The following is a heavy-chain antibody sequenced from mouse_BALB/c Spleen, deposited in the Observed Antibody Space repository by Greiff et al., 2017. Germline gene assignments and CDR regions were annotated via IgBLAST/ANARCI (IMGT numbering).Heavy chain of an antibody. CDR3: ARGGYYGCVGAMDY. Sequence: EVQVVESGGGLVQPGGSRKLSCAASGFTFSSFGMHWVRQAPEKGLEWVAYISSGSSTIYYADTVKGRYTISRDNPKNTLFLQMTSLRSEDTAVYYCARGGYYGCVGAMDYWGQGTSVTVSS. CDR2: ISSGSSTI. J-gene: IGHJ4*01. V-gene: IGHV5-17*02. CDR1: GFTFSSFG. D-gene: IGHD1-2*01.